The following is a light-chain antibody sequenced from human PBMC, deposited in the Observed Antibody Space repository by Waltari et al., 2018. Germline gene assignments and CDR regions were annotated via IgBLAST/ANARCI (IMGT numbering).Light chain of an antibody. J-gene: IGLJ2*01. CDR1: SSDIGDYDY. CDR3: SSYTNRILV. Sequence: QSALTQPASVSGSPGQSITISCTGSSSDIGDYDYFSWYQQHPGEAPKLIIDDVTHLPSVISNRFSGSKSGSAASLTISWLQAEDEADYYCSSYTNRILVFGGGTKLTVL. V-gene: IGLV2-14*03. CDR2: DVT.